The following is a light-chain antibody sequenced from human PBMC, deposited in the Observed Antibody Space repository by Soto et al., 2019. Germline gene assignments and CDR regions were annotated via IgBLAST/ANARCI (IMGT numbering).Light chain of an antibody. CDR3: CSYAGTHSFVV. Sequence: QSALTQPRSVSGSPGQSVTISCTGTSSDIGGYDFLSWYQQHPGKVPKLMIFDVSKRPSGVPDRFSGSKSGNTASLTISGLQAEDEADYYCCSYAGTHSFVVFGGGTKVTVL. J-gene: IGLJ2*01. CDR1: SSDIGGYDF. CDR2: DVS. V-gene: IGLV2-11*01.